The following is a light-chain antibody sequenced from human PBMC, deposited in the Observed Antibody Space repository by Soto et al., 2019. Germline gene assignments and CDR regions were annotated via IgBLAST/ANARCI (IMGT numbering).Light chain of an antibody. CDR3: QQYNNWPRT. CDR2: GAS. CDR1: QSVSNN. V-gene: IGKV3-15*01. Sequence: EIVMTQSPATLSVSPGERATLSYSASQSVSNNLAWYQQKPGQAPRLLIYGASTRATGIPARFSGSGSGTEFSLTISSLQSEDFAVYYCQQYNNWPRTFGQGTKVEIK. J-gene: IGKJ1*01.